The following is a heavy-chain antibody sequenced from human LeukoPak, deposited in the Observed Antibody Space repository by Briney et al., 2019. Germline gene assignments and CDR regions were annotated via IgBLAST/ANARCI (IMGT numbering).Heavy chain of an antibody. V-gene: IGHV4-39*01. CDR3: AVTATPGHYFDY. D-gene: IGHD2-15*01. CDR1: GASITSKSYY. J-gene: IGHJ4*02. Sequence: SETLSLTCTVSGASITSKSYYWGWVRQPPGKGLEWIGSMYYSGTTYYNPSPKSRVTISVDTSKNQFSLKLRSLTAADTAVYYCAVTATPGHYFDYWGQGSLVTVSS. CDR2: MYYSGTT.